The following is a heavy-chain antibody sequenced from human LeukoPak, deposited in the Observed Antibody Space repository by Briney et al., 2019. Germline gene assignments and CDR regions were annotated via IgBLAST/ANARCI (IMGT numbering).Heavy chain of an antibody. V-gene: IGHV1-69*04. J-gene: IGHJ2*01. Sequence: SVKVSCKASGGTFSSYAISWVRQAPGQGLEWMGRIIPIFGIANYAQKFQGRATITAHKSTSTAYMELSSLRSEDTAVYYCARVEIAARLGWYFDLWGRGTLVTVSS. CDR1: GGTFSSYA. D-gene: IGHD6-6*01. CDR3: ARVEIAARLGWYFDL. CDR2: IIPIFGIA.